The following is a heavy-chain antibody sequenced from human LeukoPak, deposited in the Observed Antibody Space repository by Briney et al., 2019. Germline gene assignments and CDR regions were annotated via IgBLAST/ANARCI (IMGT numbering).Heavy chain of an antibody. CDR1: GFTFSSYS. D-gene: IGHD4-17*01. J-gene: IGHJ4*02. V-gene: IGHV3-21*01. CDR2: ISSSSSYI. Sequence: GSLRLSCAASGFTFSSYSMNWVRQAPGKGLEWVSSISSSSSYIYYADSVKGRFTISRDNAKNSLYLQMNSLRVEDTAVYYCAKDIVGGGDDYWGQGTLVIVSS. CDR3: AKDIVGGGDDY.